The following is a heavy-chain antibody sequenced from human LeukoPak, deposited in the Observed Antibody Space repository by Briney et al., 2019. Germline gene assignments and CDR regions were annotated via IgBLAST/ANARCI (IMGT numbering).Heavy chain of an antibody. D-gene: IGHD3-22*01. V-gene: IGHV1-69*05. CDR2: IIPIFGTA. CDR3: AREPSGSSGYYY. J-gene: IGHJ4*02. CDR1: GGTFSSYA. Sequence: SVKVSCKASGGTFSSYAISWVRQAPGQGLERMGGIIPIFGTANYAQKFQGRVTITTDESTSTAYMELSSLRSEDTAVYYCAREPSGSSGYYYWGQGTLVTVSS.